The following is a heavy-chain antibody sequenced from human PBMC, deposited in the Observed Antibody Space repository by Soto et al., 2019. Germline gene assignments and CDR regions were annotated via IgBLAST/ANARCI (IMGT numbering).Heavy chain of an antibody. CDR1: GGSISSSSYY. V-gene: IGHV4-39*01. CDR2: IYYSGST. D-gene: IGHD6-19*01. J-gene: IGHJ5*02. CDR3: ARHLLEQLLVEVHWFDP. Sequence: QLQLQESGPGLVKPSETLSLTCTVSGGSISSSSYYWGWIRQPPGKGLEWIGSIYYSGSTYYNPLLKSRVTISVVTSLNQYYLKLSSVPVAVTAVYYCARHLLEQLLVEVHWFDPWGQGTLVTVSS.